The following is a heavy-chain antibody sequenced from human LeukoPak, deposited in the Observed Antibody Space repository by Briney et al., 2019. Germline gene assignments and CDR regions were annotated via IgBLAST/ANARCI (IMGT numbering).Heavy chain of an antibody. V-gene: IGHV3-23*01. CDR2: ITNSGVTT. CDR1: GFTFSSFA. D-gene: IGHD2-15*01. Sequence: GGSLRLSCTASGFTFSSFAMHWVRQAPGKGLEWVSLITNSGVTTHYADSVKGRFTISRDNSRSTLYLQLNSLRADDTALYYCTKARLYCSSGTCSDHPATLTGMDVWGQGTTVTVTS. CDR3: TKARLYCSSGTCSDHPATLTGMDV. J-gene: IGHJ6*02.